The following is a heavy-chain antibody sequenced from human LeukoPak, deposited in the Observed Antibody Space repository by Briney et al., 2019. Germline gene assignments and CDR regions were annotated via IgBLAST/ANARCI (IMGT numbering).Heavy chain of an antibody. J-gene: IGHJ4*02. CDR3: AKIHRNYYDSSGYYYGPFYFDY. Sequence: GGSLRLSCAASGFTFSSYAMSWVRQAPGKGLEWVSAISGSGGSTYYADSVKGRFTISRDNSKNTLYLQMNSLRAEDTAVYYCAKIHRNYYDSSGYYYGPFYFDYWGQGTLVTVSS. V-gene: IGHV3-23*01. CDR2: ISGSGGST. D-gene: IGHD3-22*01. CDR1: GFTFSSYA.